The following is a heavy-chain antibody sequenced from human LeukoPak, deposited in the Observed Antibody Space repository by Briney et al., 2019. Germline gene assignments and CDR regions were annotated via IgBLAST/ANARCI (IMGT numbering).Heavy chain of an antibody. V-gene: IGHV4-4*09. J-gene: IGHJ5*02. CDR3: ARHGSVRSPLGP. D-gene: IGHD3-10*01. Sequence: KSSETLSLTGTVSGGSISSYYWSWIRQPPGKGLEWIGYIYATGSTNYNPSLKSRVTISVDTSKNQFSLNLRSVTAADTAVYYCARHGSVRSPLGPWGQGTLVTVSS. CDR1: GGSISSYY. CDR2: IYATGST.